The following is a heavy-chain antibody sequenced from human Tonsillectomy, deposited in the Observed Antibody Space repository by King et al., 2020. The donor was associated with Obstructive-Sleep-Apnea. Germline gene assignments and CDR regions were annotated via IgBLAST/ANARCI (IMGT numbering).Heavy chain of an antibody. V-gene: IGHV5-51*01. J-gene: IGHJ3*02. Sequence: QLVQSGAEVKKPGESLKISCKGSGFMFSIDWIVWVRQVPGQVLEWMGILYPGDSDTRYSPSFQSPVTISADKSINTAYLQWSSLKASDTAMYYCARREMSTTKGAFDIWGQGTMVTVSS. CDR1: GFMFSIDW. CDR3: ARREMSTTKGAFDI. D-gene: IGHD5-24*01. CDR2: LYPGDSDT.